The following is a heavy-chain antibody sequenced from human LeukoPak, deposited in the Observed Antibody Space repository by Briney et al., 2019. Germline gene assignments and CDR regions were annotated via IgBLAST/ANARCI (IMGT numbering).Heavy chain of an antibody. Sequence: PGGSLRLSCAASGFTFDDYAMRWVRQPPGKGLEWVSLISENAGRKYYADSVKGRFTISRDNSKNSLYLQMNGLRTEDTALYYCAKVDHYDWYFDLWGRGTLVTVSS. CDR3: AKVDHYDWYFDL. J-gene: IGHJ2*01. CDR1: GFTFDDYA. CDR2: ISENAGRK. V-gene: IGHV3-43*02. D-gene: IGHD3-16*01.